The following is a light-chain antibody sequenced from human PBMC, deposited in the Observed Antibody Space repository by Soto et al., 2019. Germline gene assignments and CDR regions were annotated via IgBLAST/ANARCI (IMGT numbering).Light chain of an antibody. CDR3: QHYSNWPPT. Sequence: EMVMTQSPATLSVSPGERVTLSCRASESVHRNFAWYQQKPGQGPSLLIYYASTRATGVPARFTGSGSGTEFTLTISSLQTEDFGVYHCQHYSNWPPTFGPGTKVEIK. J-gene: IGKJ3*01. CDR1: ESVHRN. V-gene: IGKV3-15*01. CDR2: YAS.